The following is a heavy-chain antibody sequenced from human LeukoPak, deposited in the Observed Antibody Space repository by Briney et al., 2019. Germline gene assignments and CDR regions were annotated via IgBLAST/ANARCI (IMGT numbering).Heavy chain of an antibody. CDR2: IGGDGGGGT. V-gene: IGHV3-23*01. CDR3: AKGSSSNIAARLNY. D-gene: IGHD6-6*01. Sequence: PGGSLRLSCAASGFTFSTYTMAWVCQAPGGGLEWVSGIGGDGGGGTYYADSVKGRFTISRNNSKNTLYLQMNSLRAEDTAIYSCAKGSSSNIAARLNYWGQGTLVTVSS. J-gene: IGHJ4*02. CDR1: GFTFSTYT.